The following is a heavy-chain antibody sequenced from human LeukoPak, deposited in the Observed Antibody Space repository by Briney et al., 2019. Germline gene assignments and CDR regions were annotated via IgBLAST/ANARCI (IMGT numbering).Heavy chain of an antibody. D-gene: IGHD6-6*01. J-gene: IGHJ6*03. CDR2: IYYSGST. CDR1: GGSISSGGYY. Sequence: SETLSLTCTVSGGSISSGGYYWSWIRQHPGKGLEWIGYIYYSGSTYYNPSLKSRVTISVDTSKNQFSLKLSSVTAADTAVYYCASRSSPYYHYHYMDVWGKGTTVTVSS. V-gene: IGHV4-31*03. CDR3: ASRSSPYYHYHYMDV.